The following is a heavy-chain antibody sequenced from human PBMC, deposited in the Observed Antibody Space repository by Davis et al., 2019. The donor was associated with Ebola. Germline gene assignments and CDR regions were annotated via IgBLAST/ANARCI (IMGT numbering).Heavy chain of an antibody. CDR3: ARGGETVTGTASHGMDV. CDR2: ISATGGRT. Sequence: GESLKISCAASGFTFNSYAMSWVRQAPGKGLEWVSSISATGGRTYFADSVRGRFTISRDNSKNTLYLQMDSLTAEDTAVYYCARGGETVTGTASHGMDVWGQGTTVTVSS. D-gene: IGHD1-14*01. J-gene: IGHJ6*02. CDR1: GFTFNSYA. V-gene: IGHV3-23*01.